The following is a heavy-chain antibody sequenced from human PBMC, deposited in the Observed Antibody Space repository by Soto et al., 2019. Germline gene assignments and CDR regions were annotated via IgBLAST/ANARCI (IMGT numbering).Heavy chain of an antibody. CDR2: INAGNGDT. Sequence: ASVKVSCKASGYTVTNYAMHWVRQAPGQRLEWMGWINAGNGDTKYSQQFQGRVTISRDTPATTAYMDLSSLRYEDTAVYYCATGGDWSKPFDSWGQGTRVTVS. J-gene: IGHJ4*02. D-gene: IGHD2-21*02. CDR3: ATGGDWSKPFDS. CDR1: GYTVTNYA. V-gene: IGHV1-3*01.